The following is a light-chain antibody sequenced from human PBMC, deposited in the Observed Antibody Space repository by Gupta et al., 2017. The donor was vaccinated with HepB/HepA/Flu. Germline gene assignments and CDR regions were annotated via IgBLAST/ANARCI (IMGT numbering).Light chain of an antibody. CDR2: DAS. Sequence: DIQMTQSPSSLSASVGDRVTITCQASQDINNYLNWYQQKPGKAPKLLIYDASTLETGVPSRFSGSGSGTTFTFTISSLQPEYIATYFCQQYNSRLTFGGGTKVEIK. J-gene: IGKJ4*02. V-gene: IGKV1-33*01. CDR3: QQYNSRLT. CDR1: QDINNY.